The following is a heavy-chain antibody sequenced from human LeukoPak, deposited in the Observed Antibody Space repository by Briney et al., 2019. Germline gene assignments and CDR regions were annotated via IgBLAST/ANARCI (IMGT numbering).Heavy chain of an antibody. CDR2: INPSGGST. D-gene: IGHD6-19*01. CDR1: GYTFTSYY. CDR3: AREPMGIAVAGSRYFDY. V-gene: IGHV1-46*01. Sequence: ASVKVSCKASGYTFTSYYMHWVRQAPGQGLEWMGIINPSGGSTSYAQKFQGRVTMTRDTSTSTVYMELSSLRSEDTAVYYCAREPMGIAVAGSRYFDYWGQGTLVTVSS. J-gene: IGHJ4*02.